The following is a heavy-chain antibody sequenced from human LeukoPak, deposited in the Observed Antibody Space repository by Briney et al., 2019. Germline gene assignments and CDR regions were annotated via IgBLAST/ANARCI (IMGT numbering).Heavy chain of an antibody. Sequence: SETLSLTCAVSGYSISSGYFWGWIRQPPGKGLEWIGSIYHSGTTYYNPSLKSRVTISVDASKNQFSLKLSSVTAADTAVYYCARLNYYGSGQIDYWGQGTLVTVSS. CDR1: GYSISSGYF. D-gene: IGHD3-10*01. J-gene: IGHJ4*02. CDR2: IYHSGTT. V-gene: IGHV4-38-2*01. CDR3: ARLNYYGSGQIDY.